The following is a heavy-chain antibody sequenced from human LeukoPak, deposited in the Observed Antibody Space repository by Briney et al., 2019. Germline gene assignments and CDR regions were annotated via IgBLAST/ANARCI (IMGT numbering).Heavy chain of an antibody. J-gene: IGHJ4*02. Sequence: GGSLRLSCAASGFTFSSHWMHWVRQASGKELVWVSGISTDGSRPRYADSVNGRFTISRDNAKNTLYLQMNSLRAEDTAVYFCVRDGQGSTPLDYWGQGTLVTVSS. V-gene: IGHV3-74*01. D-gene: IGHD2-15*01. CDR2: ISTDGSRP. CDR1: GFTFSSHW. CDR3: VRDGQGSTPLDY.